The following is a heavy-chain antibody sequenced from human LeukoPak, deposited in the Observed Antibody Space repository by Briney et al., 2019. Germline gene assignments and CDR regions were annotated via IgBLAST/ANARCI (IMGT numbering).Heavy chain of an antibody. V-gene: IGHV1-46*01. CDR1: GYTFTSYY. Sequence: GASVKVSCKASGYTFTSYYMHWLRQAPGQGLEWMGIINPSGGSTSYAQKFQGRVTMTRETSTSTVYMELSSLRSEDTAVYYCARARYCSSTSCSARFDYWGQGTLVTVSS. D-gene: IGHD2-2*01. J-gene: IGHJ4*02. CDR3: ARARYCSSTSCSARFDY. CDR2: INPSGGST.